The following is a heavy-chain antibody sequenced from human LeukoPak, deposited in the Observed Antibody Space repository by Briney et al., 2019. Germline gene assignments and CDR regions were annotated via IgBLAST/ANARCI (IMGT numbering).Heavy chain of an antibody. Sequence: GGSLRLSCAASGFTFSSYAMSWVRQAPGKGLEWVSAISGSGGSTYYADSVKGRFTISRDNSKNTLYLQMNSLRAEDTAVYYCAKFGYYYGSGSYYNPLDYWGQGNLVTVSS. CDR2: ISGSGGST. CDR1: GFTFSSYA. J-gene: IGHJ4*02. D-gene: IGHD3-10*01. V-gene: IGHV3-23*01. CDR3: AKFGYYYGSGSYYNPLDY.